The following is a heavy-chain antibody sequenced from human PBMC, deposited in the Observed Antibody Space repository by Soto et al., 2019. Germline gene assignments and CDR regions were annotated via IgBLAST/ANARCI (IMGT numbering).Heavy chain of an antibody. CDR2: IYWDDDK. Sequence: QITLKESGPTLVTPTQTLTLTCSFSGFSLTTRPMGVGWIRQPPGKALEWLAVIYWDDDKRYSPSLRSRLTITKDTSNKQVVLTVTNMDPVDTATYYCAHRLGGYTWNDGYLAYWGQGILVTVSS. CDR3: AHRLGGYTWNDGYLAY. J-gene: IGHJ4*02. CDR1: GFSLTTRPMG. V-gene: IGHV2-5*02. D-gene: IGHD1-20*01.